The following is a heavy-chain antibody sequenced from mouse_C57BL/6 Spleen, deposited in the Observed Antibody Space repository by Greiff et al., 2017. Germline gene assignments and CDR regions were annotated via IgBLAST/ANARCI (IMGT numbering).Heavy chain of an antibody. Sequence: EVQRVESGPGLVKPSQSLSLTCSVTGYSITSGYYWNWIRQFPGNKLEWMGYISYDGSNNYNPSLKNRISITRDTSKNQFFLKLNSVTTEDTATYYCASTDGYSLMDYWGQGTSVTVSS. CDR2: ISYDGSN. CDR1: GYSITSGYY. CDR3: ASTDGYSLMDY. D-gene: IGHD2-3*01. V-gene: IGHV3-6*01. J-gene: IGHJ4*01.